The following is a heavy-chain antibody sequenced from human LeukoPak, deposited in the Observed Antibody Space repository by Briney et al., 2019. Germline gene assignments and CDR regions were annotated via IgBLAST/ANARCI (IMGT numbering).Heavy chain of an antibody. CDR2: ISAYNGNT. CDR1: GYTFTSSG. CDR3: ARDGGRPALPSNCMDV. V-gene: IGHV1-18*01. Sequence: ASVKVSCKASGYTFTSSGISWVRQAPGQGLDWMGWISAYNGNTNYEQKLQGRVTMTTDTSTSTDYMELRSLRSDDTAVYSCARDGGRPALPSNCMDVWGKGTTVTVSS. D-gene: IGHD2-2*01. J-gene: IGHJ6*03.